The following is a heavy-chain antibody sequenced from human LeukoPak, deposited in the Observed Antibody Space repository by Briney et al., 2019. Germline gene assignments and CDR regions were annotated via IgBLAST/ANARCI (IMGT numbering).Heavy chain of an antibody. CDR3: AKGGRGGIVVVMRYYFDY. CDR2: ISYDGSNK. CDR1: GFTFSSYG. Sequence: PGGSLRLSCAASGFTFSSYGMHWVRQAPGKGLEWVAVISYDGSNKYYADSVKGRFTISRDNSKNTLYLQMNSLRAEDTAVYYCAKGGRGGIVVVMRYYFDYWGQGTLVTVSS. V-gene: IGHV3-30*18. J-gene: IGHJ4*02. D-gene: IGHD3-22*01.